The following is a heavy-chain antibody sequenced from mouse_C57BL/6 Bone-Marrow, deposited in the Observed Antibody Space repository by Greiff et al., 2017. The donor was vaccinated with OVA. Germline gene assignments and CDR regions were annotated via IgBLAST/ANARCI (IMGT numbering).Heavy chain of an antibody. D-gene: IGHD1-1*01. V-gene: IGHV1-59*01. CDR2: IDPSDSYT. J-gene: IGHJ1*03. Sequence: QVQLQQPGAELVRPGTSVKLSCKASGYTFTSYWMHWVKQRPGQGLEWIGVIDPSDSYTTYNQKFKGKATLTVDTSSSTAYMQLSSLTSEYSAVYYCARPKYDGSSCWYFDVWGTGTTVTVSS. CDR3: ARPKYDGSSCWYFDV. CDR1: GYTFTSYW.